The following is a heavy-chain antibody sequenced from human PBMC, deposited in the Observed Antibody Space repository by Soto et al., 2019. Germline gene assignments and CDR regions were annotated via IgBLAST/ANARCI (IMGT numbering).Heavy chain of an antibody. CDR1: GFTFSSYW. CDR3: AKDGLGYCTSTSCYRHYYYGLDV. D-gene: IGHD2-2*02. Sequence: GGSLRLSCAASGFTFSSYWLSWVRQAPGKGLERVANIKQDGSEKYYVDSVKGRFTISRDNSKNTVDLQMNSLRAEDTAVYYCAKDGLGYCTSTSCYRHYYYGLDVWGQGTTVTVSS. CDR2: IKQDGSEK. J-gene: IGHJ6*02. V-gene: IGHV3-7*03.